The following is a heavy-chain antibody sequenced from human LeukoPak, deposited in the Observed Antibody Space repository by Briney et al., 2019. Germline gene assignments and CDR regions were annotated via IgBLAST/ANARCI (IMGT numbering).Heavy chain of an antibody. D-gene: IGHD4-17*01. V-gene: IGHV3-30*02. Sequence: GGSLRLSCGASGFIFSKYGMHWVRQAPGKGLEWVAFINDKGVDKNYADSVKGRFTISRDNSKNTLYLQMNSLRPDDTAVYYCARGDKVTTWRRPYNCFDPWGQGTLVTVSS. CDR1: GFIFSKYG. CDR3: ARGDKVTTWRRPYNCFDP. J-gene: IGHJ5*02. CDR2: INDKGVDK.